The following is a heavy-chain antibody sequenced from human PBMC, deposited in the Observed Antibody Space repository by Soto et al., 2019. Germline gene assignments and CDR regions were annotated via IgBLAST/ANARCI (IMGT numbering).Heavy chain of an antibody. D-gene: IGHD2-8*01. CDR3: ARADTEGVYCTNGVCYSVHNWFDP. V-gene: IGHV1-18*01. CDR2: ISAYNGNT. Sequence: ASVKVSCKASGYTFTSYGISWVRQAPGQGLEWMGWISAYNGNTNYAQKLQGRVTMTTDTSTSTAYMELRSLRSDDTAVYYCARADTEGVYCTNGVCYSVHNWFDPWGQGTLVTVSS. J-gene: IGHJ5*02. CDR1: GYTFTSYG.